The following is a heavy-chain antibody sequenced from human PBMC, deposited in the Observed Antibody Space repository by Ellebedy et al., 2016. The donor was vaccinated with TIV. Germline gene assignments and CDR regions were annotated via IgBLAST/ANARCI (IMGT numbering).Heavy chain of an antibody. D-gene: IGHD6-13*01. J-gene: IGHJ4*02. V-gene: IGHV4-34*01. Sequence: GSLRLSCAVDGESFSVHFWTWIRKPPGKGLEWIGEINQSGSTNFNPSLKGRVTTSIDSSNNQFSLRLTSVTAADTAVYYCVRGLSTGGTFGGYDSWGQGMQVSVSS. CDR3: VRGLSTGGTFGGYDS. CDR1: GESFSVHF. CDR2: INQSGST.